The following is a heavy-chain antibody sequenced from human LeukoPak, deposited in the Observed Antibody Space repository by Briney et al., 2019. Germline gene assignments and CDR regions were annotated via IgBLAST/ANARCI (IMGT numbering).Heavy chain of an antibody. CDR3: ARIAVAGPYDAFDI. Sequence: GEALKISCKGSGFSFTTYWIGWVRQMPGKGLEWMGIIYSGDSDTRYSPSFQGQVTISADKSISTAYLQWSSLKASDTAMYYCARIAVAGPYDAFDIWGQGTMVTVSS. D-gene: IGHD6-19*01. CDR2: IYSGDSDT. J-gene: IGHJ3*02. CDR1: GFSFTTYW. V-gene: IGHV5-51*01.